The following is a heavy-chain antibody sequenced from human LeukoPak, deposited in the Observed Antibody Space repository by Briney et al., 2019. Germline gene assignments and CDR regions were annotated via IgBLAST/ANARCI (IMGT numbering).Heavy chain of an antibody. V-gene: IGHV3-48*03. CDR1: GFTFRDHE. CDR2: ISRSGSTI. Sequence: AGGSLTLSCAASGFTFRDHEMNWVRQAPGKGLEWVSYISRSGSTINYADSVKGRFTISRDNAKNSLYLQMNNLRAEDTAVYYCASDGGAGYILVTPYYFDYWGQGTLVTVSS. D-gene: IGHD5-24*01. CDR3: ASDGGAGYILVTPYYFDY. J-gene: IGHJ4*02.